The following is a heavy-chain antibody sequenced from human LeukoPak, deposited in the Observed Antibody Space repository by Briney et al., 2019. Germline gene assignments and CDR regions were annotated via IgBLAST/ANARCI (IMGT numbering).Heavy chain of an antibody. Sequence: GGSLRLSCAASGFTVSSNYMSWVRQAPGKGLEWVSVIYSGGSTYYADSVKGRFTISRENSKNTLYLQMNSLRVEDTAVYYCAKDRGYCSGGNCYWDDWGQGTLVPVSS. CDR2: IYSGGST. V-gene: IGHV3-53*01. J-gene: IGHJ4*02. D-gene: IGHD2-15*01. CDR1: GFTVSSNY. CDR3: AKDRGYCSGGNCYWDD.